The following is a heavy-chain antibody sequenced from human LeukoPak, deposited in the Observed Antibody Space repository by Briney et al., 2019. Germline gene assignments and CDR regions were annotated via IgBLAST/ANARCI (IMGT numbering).Heavy chain of an antibody. V-gene: IGHV3-23*01. J-gene: IGHJ3*02. CDR2: IRGSGGST. CDR1: GFTFSSYA. Sequence: RGSLRLSCAASGFTFSSYAMIWVRQAPGKGLEWVSAIRGSGGSTYYADSVKDRFTISRDNSKNTLYLQMNSLRAEDTAVYYCGRDPNGDYIGAFDMWGQGTVVTVSS. D-gene: IGHD4-17*01. CDR3: GRDPNGDYIGAFDM.